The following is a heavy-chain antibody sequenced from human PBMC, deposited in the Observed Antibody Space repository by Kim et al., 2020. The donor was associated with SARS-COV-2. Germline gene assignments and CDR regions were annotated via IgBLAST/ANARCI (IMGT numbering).Heavy chain of an antibody. CDR1: GFTFGDYA. V-gene: IGHV3-49*04. J-gene: IGHJ6*02. CDR2: IRSKAYGGTT. Sequence: GGSLRLSCTASGFTFGDYAMSWVRQAPGKGLEWVGFIRSKAYGGTTEYAASVKGRFTISRDDSKSIAYLQMNSLKTEDTAVYYCTSSWPRPGPPLLNYYGMDVWGQGTTVTVSS. CDR3: TSSWPRPGPPLLNYYGMDV.